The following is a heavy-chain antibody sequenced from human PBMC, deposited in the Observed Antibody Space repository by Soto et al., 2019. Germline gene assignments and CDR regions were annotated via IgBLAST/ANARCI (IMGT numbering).Heavy chain of an antibody. CDR1: GGTFSSYA. J-gene: IGHJ6*02. CDR3: ARSVLPTTYYYDSSGSAHYDYYYGMDV. D-gene: IGHD3-22*01. Sequence: ASVKVSCTASGGTFSSYAIRWVRHAPGQGLEWMGGIIPTFGTANYAQKFQGRVTITADKSKSTAYMELSSLRSEDTAVYYCARSVLPTTYYYDSSGSAHYDYYYGMDVWGQGTTVTVPS. CDR2: IIPTFGTA. V-gene: IGHV1-69*06.